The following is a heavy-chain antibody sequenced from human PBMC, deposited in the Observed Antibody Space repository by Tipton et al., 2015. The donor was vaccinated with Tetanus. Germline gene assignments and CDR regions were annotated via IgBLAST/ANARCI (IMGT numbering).Heavy chain of an antibody. CDR3: ARCSGGACYRGNHYYYGMDV. CDR1: GFTFTNYA. J-gene: IGHJ6*02. D-gene: IGHD2-15*01. V-gene: IGHV3-23*01. Sequence: SLRLSCVASGFTFTNYAMGWVRQAPGKGLEWVSVTTGSGSRTYYADSVKGRFTFSRDNSGSTLFLQMNSLRAEDTAVYYCARCSGGACYRGNHYYYGMDVWGQGTTVTVSS. CDR2: TTGSGSRT.